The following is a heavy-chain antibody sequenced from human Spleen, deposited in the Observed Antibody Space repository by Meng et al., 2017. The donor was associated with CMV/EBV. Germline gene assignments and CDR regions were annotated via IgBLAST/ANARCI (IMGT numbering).Heavy chain of an antibody. Sequence: CAASGFTFSSYALHWVRQAPCKGLEWVAVISYDGSNKYYADSVKGRFNISRDNSKNTLYLQMNSLRAEDTAVYYCARDRSSSSGPDYWGQGTLVTVSS. D-gene: IGHD6-6*01. V-gene: IGHV3-30-3*01. CDR3: ARDRSSSSGPDY. CDR1: GFTFSSYA. CDR2: ISYDGSNK. J-gene: IGHJ4*02.